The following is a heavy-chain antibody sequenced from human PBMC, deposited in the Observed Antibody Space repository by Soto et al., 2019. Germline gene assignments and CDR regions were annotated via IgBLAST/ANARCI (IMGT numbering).Heavy chain of an antibody. J-gene: IGHJ5*02. CDR1: GYSFTSYW. CDR2: IYPGDSDT. CDR3: ARHTLGGYDSSPTPFDP. D-gene: IGHD3-22*01. Sequence: PGESLKISCKGSGYSFTSYWIGWVRQMPGKGLEWMGIIYPGDSDTRYSPSFQGQVTISADKSISTAYLQWSSLKASDTAMYYCARHTLGGYDSSPTPFDPWGQGTLVTVSS. V-gene: IGHV5-51*01.